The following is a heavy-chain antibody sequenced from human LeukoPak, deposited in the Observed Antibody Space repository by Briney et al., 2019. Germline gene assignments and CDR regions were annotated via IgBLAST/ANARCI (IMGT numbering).Heavy chain of an antibody. Sequence: GGSLRLSCAASGFTFNNDWMNWVRQAPGKRLEWVGRIKSKIDGGTTDYAAPVKGRFTISRDDSKNTLYLQMNSLKTEDTAVYYCTTGGNVLVAGTRAFDIWGQGTVVTVSS. CDR3: TTGGNVLVAGTRAFDI. D-gene: IGHD6-19*01. J-gene: IGHJ3*02. V-gene: IGHV3-15*07. CDR1: GFTFNNDW. CDR2: IKSKIDGGTT.